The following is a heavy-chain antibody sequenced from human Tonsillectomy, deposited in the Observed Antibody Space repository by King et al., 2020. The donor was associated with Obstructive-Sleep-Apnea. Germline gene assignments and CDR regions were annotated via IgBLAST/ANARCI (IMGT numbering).Heavy chain of an antibody. D-gene: IGHD5-12*01. CDR2: ISYDGNNK. Sequence: VQLVESGGGVVQPGRSLRLSCAASGVTFSNYGMHWVRQAPGQGLEWGAVISYDGNNKFYADSVKGRFTISRDNSKNTLYLQMNSLRAEDTAVYYCAKDLYSGYGTDSWGQGTLVTVSS. CDR1: GVTFSNYG. J-gene: IGHJ4*02. V-gene: IGHV3-30*18. CDR3: AKDLYSGYGTDS.